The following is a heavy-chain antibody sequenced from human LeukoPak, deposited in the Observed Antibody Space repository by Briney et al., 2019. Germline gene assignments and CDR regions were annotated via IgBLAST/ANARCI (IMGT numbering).Heavy chain of an antibody. J-gene: IGHJ6*03. CDR1: GFSVSSNY. Sequence: GGSLRLSCAASGFSVSSNYMSWVRQTPGKGLEWVSYISSSSSTIYYADSVKGRFTISRDNSKNTLYLQMNSLRAEDTAVYYCARVAVADPYYYYYMDVWGKGTTVTVSS. D-gene: IGHD6-19*01. V-gene: IGHV3-48*01. CDR2: ISSSSSTI. CDR3: ARVAVADPYYYYYMDV.